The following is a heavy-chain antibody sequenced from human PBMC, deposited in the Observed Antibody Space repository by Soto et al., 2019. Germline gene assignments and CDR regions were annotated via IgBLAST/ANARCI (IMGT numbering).Heavy chain of an antibody. Sequence: QVQLQESGPTLVKPSETLSLTCAVSGDSISSTNWWVWVRQPPGKGLEWIGEIYHSGNTNYNPSYKSRVTLSVDKSKNQFSLMLTSVTAADTAVYYCARDRGIAAAGVWGQGTPVTVSS. D-gene: IGHD6-13*01. CDR3: ARDRGIAAAGV. CDR2: IYHSGNT. J-gene: IGHJ4*02. V-gene: IGHV4-4*02. CDR1: GDSISSTNW.